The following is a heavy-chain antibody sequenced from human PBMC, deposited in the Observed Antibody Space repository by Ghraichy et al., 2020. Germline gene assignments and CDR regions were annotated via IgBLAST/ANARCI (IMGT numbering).Heavy chain of an antibody. CDR3: ARDMETTFDY. CDR1: DGSIDNYY. CDR2: IYYAGSV. V-gene: IGHV4-59*01. J-gene: IGHJ4*02. D-gene: IGHD4-11*01. Sequence: LETLSLTCTVSDGSIDNYYWTWIRQPPGKGLEWIGHIYYAGSVNYHPSLRSRVTISVDTSKNQFSLKLSSVTTADTAVYYCARDMETTFDYWGQGILVTVSS.